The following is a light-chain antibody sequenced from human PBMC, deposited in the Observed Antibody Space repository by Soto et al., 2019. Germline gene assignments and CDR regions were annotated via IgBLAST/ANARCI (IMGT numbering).Light chain of an antibody. CDR3: QQSYSTPIT. V-gene: IGKV1-39*01. J-gene: IGKJ5*01. Sequence: MRQSPSSLSASVGDRVTITCRASQSISSYLNWYQQKPGKAPKLLIYAASSLQSGVPSRFSGSGSGTDFTLTISSLQPEDFATYYCQQSYSTPITFGQGTRREIK. CDR1: QSISSY. CDR2: AAS.